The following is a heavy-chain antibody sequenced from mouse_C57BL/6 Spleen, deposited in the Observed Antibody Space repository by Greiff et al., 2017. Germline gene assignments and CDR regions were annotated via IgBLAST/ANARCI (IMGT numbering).Heavy chain of an antibody. CDR2: INPSNGGT. J-gene: IGHJ4*01. CDR1: GYTFTSYW. CDR3: AREGYYGSRYYAMDY. Sequence: QVQLQQPGTELVKPGASVKLSCKASGYTFTSYWMHWVKQRPGQGLEWIGNINPSNGGTNYNEKFKSKATLTVDKSSSTAYMQLSSLTSEDSAVYCCAREGYYGSRYYAMDYWGQGTSVTVSS. V-gene: IGHV1-53*01. D-gene: IGHD1-1*01.